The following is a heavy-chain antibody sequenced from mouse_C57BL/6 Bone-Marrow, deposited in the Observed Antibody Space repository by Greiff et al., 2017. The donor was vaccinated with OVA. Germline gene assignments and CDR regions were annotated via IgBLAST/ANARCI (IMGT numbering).Heavy chain of an antibody. CDR2: ISNGGGST. CDR1: GFTFSDFY. Sequence: EVKVVESGGGLVQPGGSLKLSCAASGFTFSDFYMYWIRLTPEKRLEWVAYISNGGGSTYYPDTVKGRFTISRDNAKNTLYLQMSRLKSEDTAMYYCARLDAMDYWGQGTSVTVSS. V-gene: IGHV5-12*01. CDR3: ARLDAMDY. J-gene: IGHJ4*01.